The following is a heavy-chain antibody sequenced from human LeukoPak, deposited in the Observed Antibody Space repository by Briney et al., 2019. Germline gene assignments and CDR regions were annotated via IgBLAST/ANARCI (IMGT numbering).Heavy chain of an antibody. Sequence: GGSLRLSCAASGFTFGSYSMNWVRQAPGKGLEWVSYISSISSTIYYADSVRGRFTISRDNAKNSLYLQMNSLRAEDTAVYYCARGLIVPAAGFFDYWGQGTLVTVSS. CDR2: ISSISSTI. CDR3: ARGLIVPAAGFFDY. J-gene: IGHJ4*02. V-gene: IGHV3-48*04. D-gene: IGHD2-2*01. CDR1: GFTFGSYS.